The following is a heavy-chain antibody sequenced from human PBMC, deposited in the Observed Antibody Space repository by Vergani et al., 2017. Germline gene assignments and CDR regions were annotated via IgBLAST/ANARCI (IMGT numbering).Heavy chain of an antibody. CDR1: GFSFSDHY. CDR3: AKGVYCSSTSCYEGRGYYYGMGV. D-gene: IGHD2-2*01. V-gene: IGHV3-11*01. CDR2: ISNSGNTI. J-gene: IGHJ6*02. Sequence: QVQLVESGGGLVKPGGSLRLSCAASGFSFSDHYMTWIRQAPGKGLEWVSYISNSGNTIEYADSVKGRFSISRDNAKSSLFLQMDSLRADDTAVYYCAKGVYCSSTSCYEGRGYYYGMGVWGQGTTVTFSS.